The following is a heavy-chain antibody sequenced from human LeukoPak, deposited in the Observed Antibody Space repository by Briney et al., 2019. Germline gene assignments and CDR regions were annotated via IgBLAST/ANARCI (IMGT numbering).Heavy chain of an antibody. CDR1: GGSFSHHY. CDR3: ARRGLGAPGAGAFVV. D-gene: IGHD6-13*01. CDR2: ISQSGNT. V-gene: IGHV4-34*01. Sequence: SETLSLTCAISGGSFSHHYWTWIRQPPGKGLQWIGQISQSGNTNYHPSLTSRVTMSVDTSKNQFTLRLRSVTAADTAVYYCARRGLGAPGAGAFVVWRQGTMVTVSS. J-gene: IGHJ3*01.